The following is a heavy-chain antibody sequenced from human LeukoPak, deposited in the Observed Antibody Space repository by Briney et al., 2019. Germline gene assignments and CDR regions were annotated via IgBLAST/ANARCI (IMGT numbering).Heavy chain of an antibody. CDR2: IIEKGNA. D-gene: IGHD3-10*01. CDR3: ARGYYPPRWYFDL. V-gene: IGHV4-34*01. Sequence: PSETLSFTCALYGGSFSSYSWSWTWVRQTPEKGLEWIGEIIEKGNANYNPSLKSRVTIDLDTSKNQFSLKLTSMTAADTAMYYCARGYYPPRWYFDLWGRGILVTVSS. J-gene: IGHJ2*01. CDR1: GGSFSSYS.